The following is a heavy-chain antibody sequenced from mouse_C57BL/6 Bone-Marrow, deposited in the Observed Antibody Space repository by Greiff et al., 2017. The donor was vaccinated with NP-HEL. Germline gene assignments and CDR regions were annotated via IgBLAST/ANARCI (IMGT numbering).Heavy chain of an antibody. D-gene: IGHD2-5*01. CDR2: IYPGSGST. CDR3: AREGAYYSNTGFAY. J-gene: IGHJ3*01. Sequence: QVQLQQPGAELVKPGASVKMSCKASGYTFTSYWITWVKQRPGQGLEWIGDIYPGSGSTNYNEKFKSKATLTVDTSSSTAYMQRSSLTSEDSAVYYCAREGAYYSNTGFAYWGQGTLVTVSA. CDR1: GYTFTSYW. V-gene: IGHV1-55*01.